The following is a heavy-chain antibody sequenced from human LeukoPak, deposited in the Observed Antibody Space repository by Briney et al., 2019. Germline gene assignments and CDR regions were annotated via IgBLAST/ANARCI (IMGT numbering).Heavy chain of an antibody. CDR2: ISWNSGSI. CDR1: GFTFDDYA. V-gene: IGHV3-9*01. Sequence: PGMALRHSCAASGFTFDDYAMHWVRQAPGKGLEWVSGISWNSGSIGYADSVKGRFTISRDNAKNSLYLQMNSLKAEDTALYYCAKVRGAAGTFDYWGQGTLVTVSS. J-gene: IGHJ4*02. D-gene: IGHD6-13*01. CDR3: AKVRGAAGTFDY.